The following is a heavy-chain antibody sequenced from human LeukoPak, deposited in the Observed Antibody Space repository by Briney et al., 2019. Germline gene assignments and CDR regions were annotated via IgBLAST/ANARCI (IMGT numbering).Heavy chain of an antibody. J-gene: IGHJ6*02. V-gene: IGHV4-59*01. Sequence: SETRSLTCTVSGGSISSYYWSWIRQPPGKGLEWIGYIYYSGSTNYNPSLKSRVTISVDTSKNQFSLKLSSVTAADTAVYYCARVKYYYYGMDVWGQGTTVTVSS. CDR2: IYYSGST. CDR3: ARVKYYYYGMDV. CDR1: GGSISSYY.